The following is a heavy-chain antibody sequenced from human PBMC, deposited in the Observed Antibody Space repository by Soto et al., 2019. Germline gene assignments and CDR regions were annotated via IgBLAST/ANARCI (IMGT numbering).Heavy chain of an antibody. D-gene: IGHD5-18*01. CDR3: ARDGNFAFRGYSFGFDF. V-gene: IGHV1-2*06. J-gene: IGHJ4*02. CDR2: MNLDTGGT. CDR1: GYRFTTFY. Sequence: ASVEVSCKASGYRFTTFYIHWVRQAPGQGLEWMGRMNLDTGGTTYAQKFQGRVTMTRDTSISTAYMEVTNLKSDDTAIYYCARDGNFAFRGYSFGFDFWGQGTLVTVPQ.